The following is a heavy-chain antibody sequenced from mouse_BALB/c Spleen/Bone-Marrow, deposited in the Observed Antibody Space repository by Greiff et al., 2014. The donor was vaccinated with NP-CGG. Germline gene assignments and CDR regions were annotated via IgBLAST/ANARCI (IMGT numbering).Heavy chain of an antibody. CDR3: ARGAAYGYYLGLAY. D-gene: IGHD2-3*01. V-gene: IGHV1S29*02. J-gene: IGHJ3*01. CDR1: GYTFTDYN. CDR2: IYPYNGGT. Sequence: VQLQQSGPELVKPGASVKISCKASGYTFTDYNMHWVKQSHGKSLEWIGYIYPYNGGTVYKQKFKRKATLTVDNSSSTANMELRSLTSEDSAVYYCARGAAYGYYLGLAYWGQGTLVTVSA.